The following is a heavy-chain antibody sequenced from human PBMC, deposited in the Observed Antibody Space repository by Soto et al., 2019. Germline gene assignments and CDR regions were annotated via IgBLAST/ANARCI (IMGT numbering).Heavy chain of an antibody. V-gene: IGHV5-51*01. Sequence: GESLKISCKGSGYSFTSYWIGWVRQMPGKGLEWMGIIYPGDSDTRYSPSFQGQVTISADKSISTAYLQWSSLTASDTATYYCARFEYSSSLGGATRPYYYYYYGMDVWGQGTTVTVSS. CDR3: ARFEYSSSLGGATRPYYYYYYGMDV. CDR2: IYPGDSDT. CDR1: GYSFTSYW. D-gene: IGHD6-6*01. J-gene: IGHJ6*02.